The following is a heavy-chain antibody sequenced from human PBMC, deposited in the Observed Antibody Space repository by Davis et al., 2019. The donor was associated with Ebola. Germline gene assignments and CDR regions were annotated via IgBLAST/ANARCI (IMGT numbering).Heavy chain of an antibody. CDR2: IWYDGSNK. CDR1: GFTFSNYA. J-gene: IGHJ6*02. CDR3: ARDRYYTIDV. Sequence: GGSLRLSCAASGFTFSNYAMHWVRQAPGKGLEWVAIIWYDGSNKYYADSVKGRFTISRDNSKNTLYLQMNNLRAEDTAVYYCARDRYYTIDVWGQGTTVTVSS. V-gene: IGHV3-33*01. D-gene: IGHD3-10*01.